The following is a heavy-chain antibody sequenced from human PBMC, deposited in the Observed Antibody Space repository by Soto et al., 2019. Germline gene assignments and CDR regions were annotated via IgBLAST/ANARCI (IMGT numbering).Heavy chain of an antibody. CDR2: IWYDGSNK. V-gene: IGHV3-33*01. CDR1: RFTFSSYG. J-gene: IGHJ3*01. CDR3: ARDLSSGGTNACDV. Sequence: QVQLVESGGGVVQPGRSLRRSCAASRFTFSSYGMHWVRQAPGKGLEWVAVIWYDGSNKYSADSVKGRFTISRDNSKNTLYLQMNSLRVEDTAVYYCARDLSSGGTNACDVWGQGTVVTVSS. D-gene: IGHD2-15*01.